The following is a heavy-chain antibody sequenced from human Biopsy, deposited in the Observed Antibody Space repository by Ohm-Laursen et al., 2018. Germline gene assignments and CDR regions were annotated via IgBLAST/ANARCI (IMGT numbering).Heavy chain of an antibody. D-gene: IGHD1-1*01. CDR1: GYTLNELS. Sequence: GSSVKVSCKVSGYTLNELSMHWVRQVPGKGLEWMGGFAPENGKTVYAQNFQARVSLTEDTSTDTAYMEVTSLRSDDTAVYYCARAKLEPVYYYYGMDVWGQGTTVTVSS. CDR3: ARAKLEPVYYYYGMDV. V-gene: IGHV1-24*01. J-gene: IGHJ6*02. CDR2: FAPENGKT.